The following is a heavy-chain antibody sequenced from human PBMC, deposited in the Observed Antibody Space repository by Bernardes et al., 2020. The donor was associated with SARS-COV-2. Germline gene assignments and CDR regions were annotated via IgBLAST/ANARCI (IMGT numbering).Heavy chain of an antibody. CDR1: GGSIRSYH. CDR3: ARQDTSLDP. V-gene: IGHV4-59*08. J-gene: IGHJ5*02. Sequence: SETLSLTCSVSGGSIRSYHWNWIRQSPGKRLEWIGYISDSGTANYNPSLKSRVSISVDTSKKQFFLSLRSVTVADTAVYYCARQDTSLDPWGQGTLVIVSS. CDR2: ISDSGTA. D-gene: IGHD5-18*01.